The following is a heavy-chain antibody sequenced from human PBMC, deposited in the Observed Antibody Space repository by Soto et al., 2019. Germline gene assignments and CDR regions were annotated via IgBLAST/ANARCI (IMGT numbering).Heavy chain of an antibody. CDR2: IYYSGST. CDR1: EGYGSSGGYY. V-gene: IGHV4-61*08. D-gene: IGHD2-2*01. Sequence: SHPWTVAEGYGSSGGYYWSWIRQPPGKGLEWIGYIYYSGSTNYNPSLKSRVTITKDTSKNQVVLTMTNMDPVDTATYYCAHSRSTTADSAYWGQRTPV. CDR3: AHSRSTTADSAY. J-gene: IGHJ4*02.